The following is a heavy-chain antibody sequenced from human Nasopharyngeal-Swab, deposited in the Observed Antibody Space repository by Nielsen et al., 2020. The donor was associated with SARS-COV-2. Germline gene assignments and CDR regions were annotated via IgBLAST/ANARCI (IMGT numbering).Heavy chain of an antibody. Sequence: ASVEVSCKVSGYTLTELSMHWVRQAPGKGLEWMGGFDPEDGETIYAQKFQGRVTMTEDTSTDTAYMELSSLRSEDTAVYYCATVYALGYYDSSGYYYWGQGTLVTVSS. D-gene: IGHD3-22*01. CDR1: GYTLTELS. CDR3: ATVYALGYYDSSGYYY. CDR2: FDPEDGET. V-gene: IGHV1-24*01. J-gene: IGHJ4*02.